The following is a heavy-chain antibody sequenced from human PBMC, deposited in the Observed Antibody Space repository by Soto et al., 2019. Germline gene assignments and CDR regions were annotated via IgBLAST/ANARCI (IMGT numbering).Heavy chain of an antibody. J-gene: IGHJ4*02. CDR2: IYYSGST. Sequence: PSETLSLTCTVSGGSISSGGYYWSWIRQHPGKGLEWIGYIYYSGSTYYNPSLKSRVTISVDTSKNQFSLKLSSVTAADTAVYYCARGNVNCIGGSCYPPQFAFDYWGQGTLVTVSS. CDR3: ARGNVNCIGGSCYPPQFAFDY. D-gene: IGHD2-15*01. CDR1: GGSISSGGYY. V-gene: IGHV4-31*03.